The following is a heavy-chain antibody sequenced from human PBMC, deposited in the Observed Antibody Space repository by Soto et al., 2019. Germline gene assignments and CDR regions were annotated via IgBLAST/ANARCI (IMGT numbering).Heavy chain of an antibody. CDR2: INHSGST. J-gene: IGHJ4*02. D-gene: IGHD5-18*01. Sequence: SETLSLTCAVYGGSFSGYYWSWIRQPPGKGLEWIGEINHSGSTNYNPSLKSRVTISVDTSKNQFSLKLSSVTAADTAVYYCARGLAVSCGSFEYWGQGTLVTVSS. V-gene: IGHV4-34*01. CDR1: GGSFSGYY. CDR3: ARGLAVSCGSFEY.